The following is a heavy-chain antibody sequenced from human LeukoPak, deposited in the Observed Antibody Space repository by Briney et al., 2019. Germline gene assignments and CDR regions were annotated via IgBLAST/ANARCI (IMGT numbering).Heavy chain of an antibody. V-gene: IGHV4-59*12. D-gene: IGHD2-2*01. CDR1: GGSISNYY. J-gene: IGHJ4*02. CDR2: IYYSGIT. Sequence: SETLSLTCTVSGGSISNYYWSWIRQPPGKGLEWIGYIYYSGITYYNPSLKSRVTISVDTSKNQFSLNLSSVTAADTAVYYCARDGDCSSDSCYFDYWGQGILVTVSS. CDR3: ARDGDCSSDSCYFDY.